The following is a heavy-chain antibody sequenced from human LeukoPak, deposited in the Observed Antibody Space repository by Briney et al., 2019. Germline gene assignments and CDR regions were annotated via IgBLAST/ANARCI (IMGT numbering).Heavy chain of an antibody. V-gene: IGHV3-74*01. CDR1: GFTFSSYW. CDR3: ARGRDGYNYGQYYFDY. Sequence: GGSLRLSCAASGFTFSSYWMHWVRQAPGKGLGWVSRINSDGSSTSYADSVKGRFTISRDNAKNTLYLQMNSLRAEDTAVYYCARGRDGYNYGQYYFDYWGQGTLVTVSS. J-gene: IGHJ4*02. D-gene: IGHD5-24*01. CDR2: INSDGSST.